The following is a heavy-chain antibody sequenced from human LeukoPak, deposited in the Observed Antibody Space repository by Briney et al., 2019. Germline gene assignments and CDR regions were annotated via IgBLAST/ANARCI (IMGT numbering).Heavy chain of an antibody. CDR1: GFTVSSNY. J-gene: IGHJ3*02. V-gene: IGHV3-66*01. Sequence: GGSLRLSCAASGFTVSSNYMSWVRQAPGKGLEWVSVIYSGGSTYYADSVKGRFTISRDNSKNTLYLQMNSLRAEDTAVYYCARAIPQLQWELDDTDAFDIWGQGTMVTVSS. CDR2: IYSGGST. D-gene: IGHD1-26*01. CDR3: ARAIPQLQWELDDTDAFDI.